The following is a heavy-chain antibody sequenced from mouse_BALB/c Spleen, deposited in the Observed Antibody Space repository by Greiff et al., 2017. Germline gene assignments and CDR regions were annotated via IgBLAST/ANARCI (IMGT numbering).Heavy chain of an antibody. Sequence: VQLQQSGAELAKPGASVKMSCKASGYTFTSYWMHWVKQRPGQGLEWIGYINPSTGYTEYNQKFKDKATLTADKSSSTAYMQLSSLTSEDSAVYYCARATGTWGNAMDDWGQGTSVTVSS. CDR1: GYTFTSYW. V-gene: IGHV1-7*01. J-gene: IGHJ4*01. CDR3: ARATGTWGNAMDD. CDR2: INPSTGYT. D-gene: IGHD4-1*01.